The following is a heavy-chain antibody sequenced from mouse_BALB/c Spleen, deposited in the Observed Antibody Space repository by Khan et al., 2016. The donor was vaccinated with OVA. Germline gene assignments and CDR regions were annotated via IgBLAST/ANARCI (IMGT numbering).Heavy chain of an antibody. CDR1: GYTFTDFT. CDR3: KEGGGGNRFAY. D-gene: IGHD3-2*02. V-gene: IGHV1S137*01. Sequence: QVQLKQSGAELVRPGVSVKISCKGSGYTFTDFTMHWVKQSHAKSLEWIGVISTYYGDVTYNQKFKGKATMTVDKSSSTAYMELARLTSEDSAICSGKEGGGGNRFAYWGQGTLVTVSA. J-gene: IGHJ3*01. CDR2: ISTYYGDV.